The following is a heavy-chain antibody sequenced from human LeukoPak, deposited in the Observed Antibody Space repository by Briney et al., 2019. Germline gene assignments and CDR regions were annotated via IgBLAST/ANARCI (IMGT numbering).Heavy chain of an antibody. CDR1: RFTFSNYW. CDR2: IKQDGSEK. CDR3: ARDWEVGATRAFDI. V-gene: IGHV3-7*01. Sequence: GGSLRLSCAASRFTFSNYWVTWVRQAPGKGLEWVANIKQDGSEKYYVDSVKGRFTISRDNAKNSLYLQMNSLRAEDTAVYYCARDWEVGATRAFDIWGQGTMVTVSS. D-gene: IGHD1-26*01. J-gene: IGHJ3*02.